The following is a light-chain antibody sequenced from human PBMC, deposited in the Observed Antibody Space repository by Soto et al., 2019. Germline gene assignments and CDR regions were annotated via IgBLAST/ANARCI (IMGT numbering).Light chain of an antibody. CDR2: GAS. Sequence: EIVLTQSPGTLSLSPGERAALSCRASQSVGSSYLAWYQQKPGQAPRLLIYGASTRATGTPARFSGSGSGTDFTLTISSLEPEDFAVYYCQQRSNWITFGQGTRLEIK. V-gene: IGKV3D-20*02. CDR1: QSVGSSY. CDR3: QQRSNWIT. J-gene: IGKJ5*01.